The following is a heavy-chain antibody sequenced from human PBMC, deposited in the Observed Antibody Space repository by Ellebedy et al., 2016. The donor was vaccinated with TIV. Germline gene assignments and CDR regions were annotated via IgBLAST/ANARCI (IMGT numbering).Heavy chain of an antibody. CDR1: GFTFSTYW. J-gene: IGHJ4*02. V-gene: IGHV3-7*02. Sequence: PGGSLRLSCGASGFTFSTYWMSWVRQAPGKGLEWLANIKYDGSEKYYVGSVKGRFTISRDNAKNSLYLQMDSLSAEDTAVYYCARWYDDSWTGYYSWGQGTLVTVSS. CDR2: IKYDGSEK. CDR3: ARWYDDSWTGYYS. D-gene: IGHD3-3*01.